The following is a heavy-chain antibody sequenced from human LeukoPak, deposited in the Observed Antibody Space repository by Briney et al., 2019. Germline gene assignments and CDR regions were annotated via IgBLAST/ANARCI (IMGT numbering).Heavy chain of an antibody. CDR1: GDTFIPYT. Sequence: GASVNVSCKASGDTFIPYTFSWVRQAPGQGLEWIGRIIPSLDVSNYAQKFQGRVTLSADKDTTTTYMELTSLRSEDTAIYYCARDHCSPGTCLGGHWGQGTLVTVSS. D-gene: IGHD2-15*01. V-gene: IGHV1-69*04. CDR2: IIPSLDVS. CDR3: ARDHCSPGTCLGGH. J-gene: IGHJ4*02.